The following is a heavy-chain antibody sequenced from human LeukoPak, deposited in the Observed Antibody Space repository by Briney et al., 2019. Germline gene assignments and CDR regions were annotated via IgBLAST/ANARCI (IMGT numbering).Heavy chain of an antibody. V-gene: IGHV4-34*01. D-gene: IGHD6-13*01. CDR1: GGSFSGYY. J-gene: IGHJ5*02. Sequence: SETLSLTCAVYGGSFSGYYWSRIRQPPGKGLEWIGEINHSGSTNYNPSLKSRVTISVDTSKNQFSLKLSSVTAADTGVYYCARGGYSSSWYGLGNWFDPWGQGTLVTVSS. CDR2: INHSGST. CDR3: ARGGYSSSWYGLGNWFDP.